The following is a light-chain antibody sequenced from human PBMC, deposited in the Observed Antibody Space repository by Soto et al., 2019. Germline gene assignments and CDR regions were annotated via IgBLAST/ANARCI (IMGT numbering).Light chain of an antibody. Sequence: ESVLTQSPGTLAFSPGERATLACRASQSVSSSYLAWYQQKPGQAPRLLIYGASSRATGIPDRFSGSGSGTDFTLTISRLEPEDFAVYYCQQYGSSRRTFGQGTKVDIK. V-gene: IGKV3-20*01. J-gene: IGKJ1*01. CDR1: QSVSSSY. CDR3: QQYGSSRRT. CDR2: GAS.